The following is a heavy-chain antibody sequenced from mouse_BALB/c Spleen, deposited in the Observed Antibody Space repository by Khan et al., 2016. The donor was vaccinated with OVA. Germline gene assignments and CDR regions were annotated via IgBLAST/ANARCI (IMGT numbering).Heavy chain of an antibody. J-gene: IGHJ4*01. CDR2: ISYRGST. CDR1: GYSITSNYA. CDR3: ARGNYYGYAMDY. D-gene: IGHD1-1*01. Sequence: EVQLQESGPGLVKPSQSLSLTCTVTGYSITSNYAWNWIRQFPGNKLEWMGYISYRGSTSHNPSLKSRISITRDTSKNQFFLQLNSVTNEDTDTYYCARGNYYGYAMDYWGQGTSVTVSS. V-gene: IGHV3-2*02.